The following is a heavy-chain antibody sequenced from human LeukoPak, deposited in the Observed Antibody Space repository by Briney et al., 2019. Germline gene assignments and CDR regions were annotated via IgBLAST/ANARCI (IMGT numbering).Heavy chain of an antibody. CDR3: ASAGYSSGWYANY. J-gene: IGHJ4*02. D-gene: IGHD6-19*01. CDR2: IYTSGGT. Sequence: PSETLSLTCTVSGDSISRGSYFWNWIRQPAGKGLEWIGHIYTSGGTNYNPSLKSRVTISADTSKNQFSLKLSSVTAADTAVYYCASAGYSSGWYANYWGQGTLVTVSS. V-gene: IGHV4-61*09. CDR1: GDSISRGSYF.